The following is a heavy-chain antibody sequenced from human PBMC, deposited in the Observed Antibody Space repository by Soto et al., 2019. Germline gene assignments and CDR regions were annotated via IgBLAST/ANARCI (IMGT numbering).Heavy chain of an antibody. D-gene: IGHD1-26*01. J-gene: IGHJ4*02. CDR3: ARRSRESHYFDY. CDR1: GGSISSGDYS. V-gene: IGHV4-31*03. Sequence: QVQLQESGPGLVKPSQTLSLTCTFSGGSISSGDYSWGRIRQHPGKGLARIGYIYYSGATYYNASLQSRTTMTVDKSKNQSSLKLHSVTAADTAVYYCARRSRESHYFDYWGQGTLVTVSS. CDR2: IYYSGAT.